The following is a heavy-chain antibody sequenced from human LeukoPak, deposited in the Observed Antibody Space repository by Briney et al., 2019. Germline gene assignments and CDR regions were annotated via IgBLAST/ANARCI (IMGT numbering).Heavy chain of an antibody. V-gene: IGHV3-7*01. J-gene: IGHJ3*02. CDR3: ATDSRGAFDI. Sequence: GGSLRLSCAASGFTFSSYWMTWVRQAPGRGLEWVANMRQDGREIYYVDSVKGRFTISRDNAKRSLYLQMNSLRVEDTAVYYCATDSRGAFDIWGQGTMVTVSS. CDR1: GFTFSSYW. CDR2: MRQDGREI.